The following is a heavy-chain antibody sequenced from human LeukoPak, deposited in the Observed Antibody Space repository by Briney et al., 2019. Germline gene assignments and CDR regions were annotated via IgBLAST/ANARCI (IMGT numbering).Heavy chain of an antibody. D-gene: IGHD4/OR15-4a*01. CDR1: GFTFDEYA. J-gene: IGHJ3*02. Sequence: GGSLRLSCAASGFTFDEYAIHWVRHAPGKGLEWVSLISGDGSTTYYAPSVKGRVTVSRDNNKNSLFLQMNNLRTEDSALYYCAKDLSMVFDAFNIWGQGTLVTVSS. CDR2: ISGDGSTT. V-gene: IGHV3-43*02. CDR3: AKDLSMVFDAFNI.